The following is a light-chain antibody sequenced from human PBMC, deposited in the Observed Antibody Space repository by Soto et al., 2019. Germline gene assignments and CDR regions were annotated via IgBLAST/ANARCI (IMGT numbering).Light chain of an antibody. CDR3: QQYGSSPTT. Sequence: EIVLTQSPGTLSLSPGERATLSCRASHRVSGNSLAWYQQKPGQPPRLLIYGTSRRATGVPDRFSASGSGTDFTLNISRLEAGDFAVYYCQQYGSSPTTFGQGTKVEIK. J-gene: IGKJ1*01. CDR1: HRVSGNS. CDR2: GTS. V-gene: IGKV3-20*01.